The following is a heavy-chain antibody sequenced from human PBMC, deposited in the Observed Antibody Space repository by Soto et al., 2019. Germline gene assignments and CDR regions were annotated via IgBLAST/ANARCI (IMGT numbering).Heavy chain of an antibody. J-gene: IGHJ1*01. CDR2: IASHGGGR. V-gene: IGHV3-30*18. CDR3: VKAPVTGWASLEF. D-gene: IGHD1-1*01. CDR1: GFPFSRYS. Sequence: QVHLVESGGGVVQPGRSLRLSCAASGFPFSRYSMHWVRQAPGKGLEWVAVIASHGGGRYYGDSVDGRFSISRDNSADKLSLHMNSLRVYVTAVYFCVKAPVTGWASLEFWGQGDVVPVS.